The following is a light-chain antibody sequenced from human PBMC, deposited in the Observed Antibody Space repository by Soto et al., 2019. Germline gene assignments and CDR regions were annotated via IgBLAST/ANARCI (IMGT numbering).Light chain of an antibody. CDR1: SSDVGLYNL. J-gene: IGLJ3*02. CDR3: CSYVGSSILM. V-gene: IGLV2-23*01. Sequence: LTQPASVSGSPGQSITISCTGTSSDVGLYNLVSWYQQLPGKAPKLIIYEANERPSGISDRFSGSKSGNTASLTISGLQDEDEADYYCCSYVGSSILMFGGGTKVTVL. CDR2: EAN.